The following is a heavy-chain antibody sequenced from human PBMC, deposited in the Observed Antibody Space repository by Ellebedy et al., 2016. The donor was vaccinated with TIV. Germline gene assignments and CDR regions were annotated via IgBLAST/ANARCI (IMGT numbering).Heavy chain of an antibody. V-gene: IGHV1-2*02. Sequence: ASVKVSCXASGYTFTGYYMHWVRQAPGKGLQWMGWINPNGGDTNYAQNFQGRVTMTRDTSISTAYMELSRLRSDDTAVYYCARGGPQYYGILTGPKYWGQGTLVTVSS. CDR3: ARGGPQYYGILTGPKY. D-gene: IGHD3-9*01. CDR2: INPNGGDT. J-gene: IGHJ1*01. CDR1: GYTFTGYY.